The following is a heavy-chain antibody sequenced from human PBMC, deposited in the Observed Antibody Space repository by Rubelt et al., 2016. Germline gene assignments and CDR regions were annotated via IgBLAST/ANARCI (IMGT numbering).Heavy chain of an antibody. CDR2: ITPNSGGT. CDR3: ARDSGSWFDP. D-gene: IGHD1-26*01. CDR1: GYTFTGYY. Sequence: QVQLVQSGAEVKKPGASVKVSCKASGYTFTGYYMHWVRQAPGQGLEWRGWITPNSGGTNYAQKFPGRVTMTRDTCSSTAYMELSRLRSDDTAVYYCARDSGSWFDPWGQGTLVTVSS. V-gene: IGHV1-2*02. J-gene: IGHJ5*02.